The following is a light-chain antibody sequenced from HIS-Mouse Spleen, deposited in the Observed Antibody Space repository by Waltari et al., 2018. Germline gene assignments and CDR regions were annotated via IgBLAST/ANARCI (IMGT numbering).Light chain of an antibody. CDR3: QQYNNWPPLT. CDR2: GAS. V-gene: IGKV3D-15*03. J-gene: IGKJ4*01. CDR1: QSVSSN. Sequence: EIVITQSPATLSVSPVERATLSCRASQSVSSNLAWYQQKPGQAPRLLIYGASIRATGIPARFSGSGSGTEFTLTISILQSEDFAVYYCQQYNNWPPLTFGGGTKVEIK.